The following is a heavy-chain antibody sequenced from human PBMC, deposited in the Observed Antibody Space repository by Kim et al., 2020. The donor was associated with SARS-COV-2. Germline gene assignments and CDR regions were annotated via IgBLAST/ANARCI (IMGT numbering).Heavy chain of an antibody. J-gene: IGHJ3*02. CDR2: IYPGDSDT. CDR1: GYSFTSYW. D-gene: IGHD3-10*01. Sequence: GESLKISCKGSGYSFTSYWIGWVRQMPGKGLEWMGIIYPGDSDTRYSPSFQGQVTISADKSISTAYLQWSSLKASDTAMYYCARLEYDPGELGAFDIWGQGTMVTVSS. CDR3: ARLEYDPGELGAFDI. V-gene: IGHV5-51*01.